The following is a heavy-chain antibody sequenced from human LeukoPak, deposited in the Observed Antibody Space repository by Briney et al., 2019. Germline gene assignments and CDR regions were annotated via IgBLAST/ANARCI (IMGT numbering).Heavy chain of an antibody. CDR3: ARDPPYYYDSSGYYNTYYFDN. V-gene: IGHV4-34*01. D-gene: IGHD3-22*01. Sequence: PSETLSLTCAVYGGSFSGYYWSWIRQPPGKGLEWIGEINHSGSTNYNPSLKSRVTISVDTSKNQFSLRLSSVTAADTAVYYCARDPPYYYDSSGYYNTYYFDNWGQGTLVTVSS. CDR2: INHSGST. J-gene: IGHJ4*02. CDR1: GGSFSGYY.